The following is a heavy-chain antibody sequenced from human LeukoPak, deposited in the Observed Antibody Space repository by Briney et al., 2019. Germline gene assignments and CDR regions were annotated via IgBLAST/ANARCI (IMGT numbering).Heavy chain of an antibody. Sequence: GGSLRLSCAASGFTFSSYAMHWVRQAPGKGLEYVSAISSNGGSTYYANSVKGRFTISRDNSKNTLYLQMGGLRAEDMAVYYCAREGATLRPFDYWGQGTLVTVSS. D-gene: IGHD1-26*01. V-gene: IGHV3-64*01. CDR3: AREGATLRPFDY. CDR2: ISSNGGST. J-gene: IGHJ4*02. CDR1: GFTFSSYA.